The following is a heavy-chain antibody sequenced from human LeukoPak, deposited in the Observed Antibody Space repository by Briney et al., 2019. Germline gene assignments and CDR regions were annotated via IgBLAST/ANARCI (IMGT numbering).Heavy chain of an antibody. J-gene: IGHJ6*02. Sequence: GGSLRLSCAASGFTFSIYLMHWARQPPGRGLEELAIIWYDGSNKYYADSVKGRFTTSRDNSKNTLYLQMNSLRAEETAVYYCARDAVLGRYYYGMDVCGQGATWTVSS. CDR1: GFTFSIYL. CDR2: IWYDGSNK. CDR3: ARDAVLGRYYYGMDV. V-gene: IGHV3-33*01. D-gene: IGHD3-16*01.